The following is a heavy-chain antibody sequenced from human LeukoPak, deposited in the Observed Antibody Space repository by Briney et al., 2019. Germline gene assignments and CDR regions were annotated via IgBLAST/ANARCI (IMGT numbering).Heavy chain of an antibody. Sequence: GGSLRLSCAASGFTFSSYAMHWVRQAPGKGLEWVAVISYDGSNKYYADSVKGRFTISRDNSKKTLFLQMNSLRAEDTAVYYCARVEWLVVAATWGGNYGMDVWGQGTTVTVSS. CDR3: ARVEWLVVAATWGGNYGMDV. D-gene: IGHD2-15*01. CDR2: ISYDGSNK. J-gene: IGHJ6*02. CDR1: GFTFSSYA. V-gene: IGHV3-30-3*01.